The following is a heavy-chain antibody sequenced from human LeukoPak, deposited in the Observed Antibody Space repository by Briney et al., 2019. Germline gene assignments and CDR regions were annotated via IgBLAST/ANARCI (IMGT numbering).Heavy chain of an antibody. CDR2: IYYSGST. D-gene: IGHD3-22*01. CDR3: ARGWDYYDSSGYYSAFDI. Sequence: SETLSLTCTVSGGSISSYYWSWIRQPPGKGLEWIGYIYYSGSTNYNPSLKSRVTISVDTSKNQFSLKLSSVTAADTAVYYCARGWDYYDSSGYYSAFDIWGQGTMVTVS. V-gene: IGHV4-59*01. J-gene: IGHJ3*02. CDR1: GGSISSYY.